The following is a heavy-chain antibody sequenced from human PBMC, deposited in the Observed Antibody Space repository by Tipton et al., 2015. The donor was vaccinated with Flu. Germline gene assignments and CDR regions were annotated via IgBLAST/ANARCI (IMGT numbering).Heavy chain of an antibody. Sequence: GLVKPSETLSLTCTVSGGSISTTIYYWGWVRRPPGKGLEWIGSIYYSGTTYYNPSLKSRVTISIDASKNQFSLDMTSLTAADTAVYYCARDLWNDRRAYYYYGVDVWGQGTTVTVPS. CDR1: GGSISTTIYY. CDR3: ARDLWNDRRAYYYYGVDV. CDR2: IYYSGTT. D-gene: IGHD1-1*01. V-gene: IGHV4-39*07. J-gene: IGHJ6*02.